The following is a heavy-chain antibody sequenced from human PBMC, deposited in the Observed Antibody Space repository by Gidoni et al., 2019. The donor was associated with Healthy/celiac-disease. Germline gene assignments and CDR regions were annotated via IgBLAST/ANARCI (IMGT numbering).Heavy chain of an antibody. CDR2: VDPRHSYT. CDR1: GYRFTSYC. J-gene: IGHJ4*02. V-gene: IGHV5-10-1*01. CDR3: ARGDSGSSETWDY. D-gene: IGHD6-13*01. Sequence: EVQLVQSRAEVKKPGHSMWMSCKGSGYRFTSYCISRVRVMHGKGLGWKGRVDPRHSYTKYNPSFQGHVTISADKSNSTAYLQWRSLKATDDDMYYYARGDSGSSETWDYWGQGTLVTVSS.